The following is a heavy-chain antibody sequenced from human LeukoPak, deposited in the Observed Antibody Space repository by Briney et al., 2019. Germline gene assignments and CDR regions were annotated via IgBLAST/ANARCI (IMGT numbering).Heavy chain of an antibody. J-gene: IGHJ4*02. CDR1: GFTFSSYA. Sequence: GGSLRLSCAASGFTFSSYAMSRVRQAPGKGLEWVSAISGSGGSTYYADSVKGRFTISRDNSKNTLYLQMNSLRAEDTAVYYCAKVLGYCSSTSCYGGYFDYWGQGTLVTVSS. V-gene: IGHV3-23*01. D-gene: IGHD2-2*01. CDR2: ISGSGGST. CDR3: AKVLGYCSSTSCYGGYFDY.